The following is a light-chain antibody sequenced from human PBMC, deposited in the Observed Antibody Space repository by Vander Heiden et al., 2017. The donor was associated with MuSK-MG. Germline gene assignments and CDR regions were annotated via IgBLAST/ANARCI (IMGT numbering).Light chain of an antibody. CDR3: CSYADTYTLI. J-gene: IGLJ2*01. CDR2: DVS. V-gene: IGLV2-11*01. Sequence: QSALTQPRSVSGSPGQSVAIPCTGTSSDVGAHNFVSWYQQHPGKAPNLMVYDVSKRPSGIPDRFSGSKSGNTASLTISGLQAEDEADYYCCSYADTYTLIFGGGTKVTVL. CDR1: SSDVGAHNF.